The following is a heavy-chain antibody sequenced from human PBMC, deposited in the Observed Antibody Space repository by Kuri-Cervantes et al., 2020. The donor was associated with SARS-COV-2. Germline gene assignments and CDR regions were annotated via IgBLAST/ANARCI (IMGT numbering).Heavy chain of an antibody. CDR2: INWNGGST. CDR1: GFTFDDYG. V-gene: IGHV3-20*04. Sequence: GESLKISCAASGFTFDDYGMSWVRQAPGKGLEWVSGINWNGGSTGYADSVKGRFTISRDNAKNSLYLQMNSLRAEDTALYYCARVTKPLYYYYYMDVWGKGTTVTVSS. CDR3: ARVTKPLYYYYYMDV. D-gene: IGHD4-11*01. J-gene: IGHJ6*03.